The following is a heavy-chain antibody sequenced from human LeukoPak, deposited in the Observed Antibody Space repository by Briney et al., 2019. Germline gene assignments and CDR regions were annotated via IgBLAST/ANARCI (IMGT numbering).Heavy chain of an antibody. D-gene: IGHD2-15*01. CDR2: IIGTSSYT. Sequence: GGSLRLSCVASGFTFSNYVMYWVRQVPGKGLEGVLGIIGTSSYTYSADFVKGRFTISRDNSMNTLWLQMNSLRVEDTAVYYCANSYSYYFDYWGQGTLVTVSS. J-gene: IGHJ4*02. CDR1: GFTFSNYV. V-gene: IGHV3-23*01. CDR3: ANSYSYYFDY.